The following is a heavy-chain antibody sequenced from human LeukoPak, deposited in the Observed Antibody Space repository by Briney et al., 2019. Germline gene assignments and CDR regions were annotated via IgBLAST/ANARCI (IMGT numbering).Heavy chain of an antibody. J-gene: IGHJ3*02. D-gene: IGHD6-19*01. CDR3: AKDLYSSGWYHLIIAAFDI. CDR2: ISGSGGST. Sequence: GGSLRLSCAASGFTFSSYAMSWVRQAPGKGLEWVSAISGSGGSTYYADSVKGRFTISRDNSKNTLYLQMNSLRAEDTAVYYCAKDLYSSGWYHLIIAAFDIWGQGTMVTVSS. CDR1: GFTFSSYA. V-gene: IGHV3-23*01.